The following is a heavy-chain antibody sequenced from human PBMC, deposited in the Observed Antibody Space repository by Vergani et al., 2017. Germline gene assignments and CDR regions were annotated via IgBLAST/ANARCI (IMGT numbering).Heavy chain of an antibody. V-gene: IGHV1-3*01. CDR3: ASCGGDCYSGAFDI. J-gene: IGHJ3*02. D-gene: IGHD2-21*01. CDR1: GYTFTSYA. CDR2: INAGNGNT. Sequence: QVQLVQSGAEVKKPGASVKVSCKASGYTFTSYAMHWVRQAPGQRLEWMGWINAGNGNTKYSQKFQGRVTITRDTSASTAYMELSSLRSEDTAAYYCASCGGDCYSGAFDIWGQGTMVTVSS.